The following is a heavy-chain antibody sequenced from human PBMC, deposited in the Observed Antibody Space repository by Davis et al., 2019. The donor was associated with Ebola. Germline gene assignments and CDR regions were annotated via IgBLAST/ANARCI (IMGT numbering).Heavy chain of an antibody. J-gene: IGHJ4*02. Sequence: GESLKISCAVSGFTFNSYAMNWVRQAPGKGLEWVSSISSSSSYIYYADSLKGRFTMSRDNAKNSLYLQMNSLRAEDTAVSYCARGTHYDILTGYHYWGQGTLVTVSS. CDR3: ARGTHYDILTGYHY. V-gene: IGHV3-21*01. D-gene: IGHD3-9*01. CDR2: ISSSSSYI. CDR1: GFTFNSYA.